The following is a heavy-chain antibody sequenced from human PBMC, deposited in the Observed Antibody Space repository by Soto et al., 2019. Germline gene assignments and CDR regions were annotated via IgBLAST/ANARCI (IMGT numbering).Heavy chain of an antibody. CDR1: GYTLTELS. D-gene: IGHD4-17*01. Sequence: ASVKVSCKVSGYTLTELSMHWVRQAPGKGLEWMGGFDPEDGETIYAQKFQGRVTMTEDTSTDTAYMELSSLRSEDTAVYYCATAGMTTVTTYFDYWGQGTLVTVSS. CDR3: ATAGMTTVTTYFDY. CDR2: FDPEDGET. J-gene: IGHJ4*02. V-gene: IGHV1-24*01.